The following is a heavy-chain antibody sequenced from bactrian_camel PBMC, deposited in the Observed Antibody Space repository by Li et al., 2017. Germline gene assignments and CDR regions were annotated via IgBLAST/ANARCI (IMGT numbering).Heavy chain of an antibody. CDR2: IDGRGGNT. V-gene: IGHV3S63*01. D-gene: IGHD3*01. J-gene: IGHJ4*01. CDR1: GNGDGSGYWC. Sequence: HVQLVESGGGSVQVGGSLTLSCAVSGNGDGSGYWCTGWFRQAPGQEREGVASIDGRGGNTYYADSVSGRFTISRDNAKNTVYLQMNSLKPDDTAMYYCATGVYCAYVLSPSEYDTWGQGTQVTVS. CDR3: ATGVYCAYVLSPSEYDT.